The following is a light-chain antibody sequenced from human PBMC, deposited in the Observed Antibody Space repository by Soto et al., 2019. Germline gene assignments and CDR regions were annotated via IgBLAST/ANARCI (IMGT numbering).Light chain of an antibody. V-gene: IGLV2-14*03. CDR2: DVS. CDR1: SSDVGGYNY. CDR3: SSYTTSNTRQIV. Sequence: QSVLTQPASVSGSPGQSITISCTGTSSDVGGYNYVSWYQHHPGKAPKLLIYDVSNRPSGVSNRFSGSKSDNTASLTISWLQPEDEADYCCSSYTTSNTRQIVFGTGTKVTVL. J-gene: IGLJ1*01.